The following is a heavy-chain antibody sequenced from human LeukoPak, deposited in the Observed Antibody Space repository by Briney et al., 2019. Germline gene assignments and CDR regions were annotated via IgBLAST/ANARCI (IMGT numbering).Heavy chain of an antibody. V-gene: IGHV3-23*01. D-gene: IGHD2-15*01. J-gene: IGHJ6*03. CDR3: AKVLLAAPYYYMDV. CDR1: GFTFSSYA. Sequence: PGGSLRLSCAASGFTFSSYAMSWVRQAPGKGLEWVSAISGSGGSTYYADSVKGRFNISRDNSKNTLYLQMNSLRAEDTAVYYCAKVLLAAPYYYMDVWGKGTTVTVSS. CDR2: ISGSGGST.